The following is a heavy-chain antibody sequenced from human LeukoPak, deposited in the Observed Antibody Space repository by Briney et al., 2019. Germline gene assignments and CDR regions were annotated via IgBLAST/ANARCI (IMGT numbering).Heavy chain of an antibody. D-gene: IGHD3-22*01. J-gene: IGHJ4*02. CDR3: ARGGRAYYDSSGLDY. CDR2: IYYSGST. CDR1: GGSISNYY. Sequence: PSQTLSLTCTVSGGSISNYYWSWIRQPPGKGLEWIGYIYYSGSTNYNPSLKSRVTISVDTSKNHFSLKLTSVTAADTAVYYCARGGRAYYDSSGLDYWSQGTLVTVS. V-gene: IGHV4-59*01.